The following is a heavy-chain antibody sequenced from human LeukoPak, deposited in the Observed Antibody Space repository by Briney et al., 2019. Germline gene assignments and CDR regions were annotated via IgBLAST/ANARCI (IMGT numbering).Heavy chain of an antibody. CDR1: GGTFSSYA. J-gene: IGHJ6*02. D-gene: IGHD3-10*01. Sequence: SVKVSCKASGGTFSSYAISWVRQAPGQGLEWMGRITPILGIANYAQKFQGRVTITADKSTSTAYMELSSLRSEDTAVYYCARPRITMVRRVMSPYGMDVWGQGTTVIVSS. CDR3: ARPRITMVRRVMSPYGMDV. V-gene: IGHV1-69*04. CDR2: ITPILGIA.